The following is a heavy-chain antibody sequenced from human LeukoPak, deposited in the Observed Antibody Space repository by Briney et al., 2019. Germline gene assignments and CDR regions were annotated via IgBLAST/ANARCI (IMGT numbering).Heavy chain of an antibody. D-gene: IGHD2-15*01. V-gene: IGHV4-34*01. CDR2: INPSGST. CDR3: ARARAYCSGGSCYSYNFDY. J-gene: IGHJ4*02. CDR1: GGSFSGYY. Sequence: TSETLSLTCAVYGGSFSGYYWSWIRQPPGKGLEWIGEINPSGSTNYNPSLKSRVTISVDTSKNQFSLKLSSVTAADTAVYYCARARAYCSGGSCYSYNFDYWGQGTLVTVSS.